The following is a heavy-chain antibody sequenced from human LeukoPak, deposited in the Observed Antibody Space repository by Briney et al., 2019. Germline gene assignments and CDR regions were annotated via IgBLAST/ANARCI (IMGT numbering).Heavy chain of an antibody. V-gene: IGHV3-30*02. J-gene: IGHJ4*02. CDR1: GMTFDRHG. CDR3: AKERAAQNDNGDYFDY. Sequence: GGSLRLSCVVSGMTFDRHGMHWVRQPPGKGLEWLAFIKYDGSRTDYEDSVQGRFTISRDNSKNTLYLQMNSLRAEDTAVYYCAKERAAQNDNGDYFDYWGQGTLVTVSS. D-gene: IGHD4-17*01. CDR2: IKYDGSRT.